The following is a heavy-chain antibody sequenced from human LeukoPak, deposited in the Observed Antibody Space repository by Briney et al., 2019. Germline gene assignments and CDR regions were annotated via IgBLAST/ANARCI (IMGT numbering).Heavy chain of an antibody. CDR3: ARDQGVRTLYYFDY. D-gene: IGHD3-10*01. CDR1: GGSISSYY. V-gene: IGHV4-4*07. CDR2: IYTSGNTNYNPSPTGST. J-gene: IGHJ4*02. Sequence: PSETLSLTCTVSGGSISSYYWSWIRQPAGKGLEWIGRIYTSGNTNYNPSPTGSTNYNPSLRSRVTMSLDTSKNQFSLKLSSVTAADTAVYYCARDQGVRTLYYFDYWGQGALVTVSS.